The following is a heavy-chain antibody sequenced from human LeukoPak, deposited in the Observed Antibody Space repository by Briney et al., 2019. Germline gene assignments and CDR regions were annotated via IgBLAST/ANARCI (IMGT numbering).Heavy chain of an antibody. V-gene: IGHV1-2*02. CDR3: TAGESY. CDR1: VYTFTAYY. Sequence: ASLKVSCTASVYTFTAYYMQWVRQAPRQGLEWMGWINPNSGGTNYAQKFQGRVTMTRDTSISTAYMELSRLRADTTAAYYCTAGESYWPRGTRVTVS. D-gene: IGHD7-27*01. J-gene: IGHJ4*02. CDR2: INPNSGGT.